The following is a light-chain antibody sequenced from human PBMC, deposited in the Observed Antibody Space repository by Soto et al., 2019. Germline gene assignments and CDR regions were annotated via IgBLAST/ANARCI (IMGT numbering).Light chain of an antibody. Sequence: IQLTQSPSSLSASVGDRVTITCRASQDIAIYLNWYQQKPGKAPKLLIYDASSLETGVPSRFSGSGSGTDFTLTISSLQPEDFATYYCQQYDNLPLIFGQGTRLEIK. CDR1: QDIAIY. CDR3: QQYDNLPLI. V-gene: IGKV1-33*01. J-gene: IGKJ5*01. CDR2: DAS.